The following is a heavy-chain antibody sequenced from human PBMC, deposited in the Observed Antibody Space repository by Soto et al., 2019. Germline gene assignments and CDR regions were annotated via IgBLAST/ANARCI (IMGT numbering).Heavy chain of an antibody. Sequence: GGSLRLSCAASGFTFSAYSMNWFRQAPGKWLEWVSYITGSSATIYYADSVKGRFTISRDNAKNSLYLQMNSLRDEDTAVYYCARDNGMAGSFDPWGQGXLVTVYS. D-gene: IGHD2-8*01. CDR2: ITGSSATI. J-gene: IGHJ5*02. CDR1: GFTFSAYS. CDR3: ARDNGMAGSFDP. V-gene: IGHV3-48*02.